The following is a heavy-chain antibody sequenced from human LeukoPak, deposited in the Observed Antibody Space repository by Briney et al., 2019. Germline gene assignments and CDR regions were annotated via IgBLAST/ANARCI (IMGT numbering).Heavy chain of an antibody. CDR2: IYTRGGT. V-gene: IGHV4-4*07. CDR1: GDSISGYY. J-gene: IGHJ4*02. CDR3: ARDSIGISAPGAD. Sequence: KPSETLSLTCTVSGDSISGYYWNWIRQPAGKGLEWIGRIYTRGGTTYNPSLNSRASMSLDTSKTQFSLRLTSVTAADTAVYFCARDSIGISAPGADWGQGILVAVSS. D-gene: IGHD6-13*01.